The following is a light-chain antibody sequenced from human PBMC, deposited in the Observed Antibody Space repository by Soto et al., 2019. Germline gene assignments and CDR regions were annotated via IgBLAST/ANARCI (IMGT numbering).Light chain of an antibody. J-gene: IGKJ2*01. CDR3: QQYVNSPVT. Sequence: EIVLTQSPDTLYLSPGEGATLSCRASQRVNSSYLAWYQQKPGQAPRLLISGASDRATGVPARVSGSGSGTDFTLTISRLEPKDFAVYYCQQYVNSPVTFGQGTKLQIK. CDR1: QRVNSSY. CDR2: GAS. V-gene: IGKV3-20*01.